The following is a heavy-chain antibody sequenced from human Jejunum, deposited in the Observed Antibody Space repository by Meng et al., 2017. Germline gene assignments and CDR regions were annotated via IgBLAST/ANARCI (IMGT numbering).Heavy chain of an antibody. D-gene: IGHD6-19*01. CDR3: ARHISVTGTRGFDY. Sequence: VPLLGPGPGLVQSSEALSLPCAVSCASIGSGNCGSWVRQPPGKGLEWIGEMYQSGTTNYNPSLKSRVTILLDTSKNQLSLELTSVTAADTAVYYCARHISVTGTRGFDYWGQGTLVTVSS. CDR1: CASIGSGNC. J-gene: IGHJ4*02. V-gene: IGHV4-4*02. CDR2: MYQSGTT.